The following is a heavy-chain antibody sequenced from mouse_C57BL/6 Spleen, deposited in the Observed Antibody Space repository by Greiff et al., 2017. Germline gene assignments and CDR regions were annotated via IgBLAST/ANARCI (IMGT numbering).Heavy chain of an antibody. V-gene: IGHV1-81*01. CDR3: ARGGDYGSSYGYFDV. CDR2: IYPRSGNT. J-gene: IGHJ1*03. D-gene: IGHD1-1*01. CDR1: GYTFTSYG. Sequence: QVQLKESGAELARPGASVKLSCKASGYTFTSYGISWVKQRTGQGLEWIGEIYPRSGNTYYNEKFKGKATLTADKSSSTAYMELRSLTSEDSAVYFCARGGDYGSSYGYFDVWGTGTTVTVSS.